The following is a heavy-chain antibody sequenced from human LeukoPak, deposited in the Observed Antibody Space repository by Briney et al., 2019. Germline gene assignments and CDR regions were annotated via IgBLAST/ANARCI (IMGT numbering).Heavy chain of an antibody. D-gene: IGHD5-12*01. V-gene: IGHV4-38-2*02. J-gene: IGHJ5*02. Sequence: PSETLSLTCKVSGYSIGRDYYWAWLRQPPGKGLEWIGSIFHTGRTVYNPSHESRLTISMDTSKNEFFLRLNSVTAADTAVYFCARDGGYPTTDEGFDPWGLGTLVTVSS. CDR3: ARDGGYPTTDEGFDP. CDR2: IFHTGRT. CDR1: GYSIGRDYY.